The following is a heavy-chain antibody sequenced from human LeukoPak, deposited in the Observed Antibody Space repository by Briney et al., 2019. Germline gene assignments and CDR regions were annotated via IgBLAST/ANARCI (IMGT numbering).Heavy chain of an antibody. D-gene: IGHD4-17*01. J-gene: IGHJ4*02. CDR1: GYSVSTFYY. V-gene: IGHV4-38-2*02. Sequence: SETLSLTCTVSGYSVSTFYYWGWIRQPPGKGLEWIGSIYHSGNTYCNPSLKSRVTISVDTSKNQFSLKLNSVTAADTAVYYCARAGYGDSDFDYWGQGTLVTVSS. CDR2: IYHSGNT. CDR3: ARAGYGDSDFDY.